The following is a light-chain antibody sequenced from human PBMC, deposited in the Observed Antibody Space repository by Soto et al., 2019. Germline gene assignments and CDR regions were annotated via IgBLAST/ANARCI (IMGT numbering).Light chain of an antibody. V-gene: IGKV3-15*01. Sequence: EIVITQSPATLSVSPGERATLSCRASQSVSSNLAWYQQKPGQAPRLLIYGASTRATGIPARFSGSGSGTEFPLTIISLQSEDFAVYYCQQYSNWPPFTFGQGTRREIK. J-gene: IGKJ5*01. CDR2: GAS. CDR1: QSVSSN. CDR3: QQYSNWPPFT.